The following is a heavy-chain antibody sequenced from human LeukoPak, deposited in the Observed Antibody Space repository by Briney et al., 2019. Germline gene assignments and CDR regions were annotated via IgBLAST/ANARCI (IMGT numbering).Heavy chain of an antibody. CDR3: AKSRSGSTSCYNY. Sequence: GGSLRLSCAASGFTFSSYAMNWVRQAPGKGLEWVSAISGSDSSTYYSDSVRGRFTISRDNSKNTLYLQMNSLRAEDTALYYCAKSRSGSTSCYNYWGQGTLVTVSS. J-gene: IGHJ4*02. V-gene: IGHV3-23*01. CDR2: ISGSDSST. D-gene: IGHD2-2*02. CDR1: GFTFSSYA.